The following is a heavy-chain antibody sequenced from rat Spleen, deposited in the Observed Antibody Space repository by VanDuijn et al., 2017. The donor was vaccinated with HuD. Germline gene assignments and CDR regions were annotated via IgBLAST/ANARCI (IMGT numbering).Heavy chain of an antibody. Sequence: EVQLVESDGGLVQPGRSLKVSCAASGFTFSDYYMAWVRQAPTKGLEWVASISYEGSSTYYGDTVKGRFTISRDNAKSTLYLQMNSLRSEDTAAYYCARTTYDYFDYWGQGVMVTVSS. CDR3: ARTTYDYFDY. V-gene: IGHV5-22*01. J-gene: IGHJ2*01. D-gene: IGHD2-1*01. CDR2: ISYEGSST. CDR1: GFTFSDYY.